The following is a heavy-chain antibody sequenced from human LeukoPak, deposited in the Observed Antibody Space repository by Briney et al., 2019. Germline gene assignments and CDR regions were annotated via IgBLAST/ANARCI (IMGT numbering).Heavy chain of an antibody. CDR3: ARVDWSQGDIVVVVAATLDY. CDR1: GFTFSSYG. V-gene: IGHV3-23*01. D-gene: IGHD2-15*01. J-gene: IGHJ4*02. Sequence: PGGSLRLSCAASGFTFSSYGMSWVRQAPGKGLEWVSAISGSGGSTYYADSVKGRFTISRDNSKNTLYLQMNSLRAEDTAVYYCARVDWSQGDIVVVVAATLDYWGQGTLVTVSS. CDR2: ISGSGGST.